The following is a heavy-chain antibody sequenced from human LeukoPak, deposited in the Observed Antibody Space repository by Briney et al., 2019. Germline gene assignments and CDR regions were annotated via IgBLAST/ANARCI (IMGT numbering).Heavy chain of an antibody. CDR3: ARNWFDP. CDR2: IYSGGST. CDR1: GFTFSSYW. Sequence: GPLRLSCAASGFTFSSYWMSWVRQAPGKGLEWVSVIYSGGSTYYADSVKGRFTISRDKSKNTVYLQMNSLRFEDTAMYYCARNWFDPWGQGTLVTVSS. J-gene: IGHJ5*02. V-gene: IGHV3-53*05.